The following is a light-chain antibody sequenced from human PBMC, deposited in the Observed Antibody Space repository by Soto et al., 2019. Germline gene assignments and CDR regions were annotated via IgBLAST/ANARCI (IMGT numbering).Light chain of an antibody. CDR1: TSNIGSNP. CDR3: AAWDDRLNGPSYV. J-gene: IGLJ1*01. Sequence: QSVLTQPPSVSGTPGQTVTISCSGSTSNIGSNPVNWYQQLPGTAPRLLTSTNNQRPSGVPDRFSGSRSGTSASLAISELQSEDEADYYCAAWDDRLNGPSYVFGTGTKV. V-gene: IGLV1-44*01. CDR2: TNN.